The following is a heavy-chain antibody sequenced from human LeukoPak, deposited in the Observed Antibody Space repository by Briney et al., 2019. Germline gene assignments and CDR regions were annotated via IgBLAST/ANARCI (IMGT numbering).Heavy chain of an antibody. Sequence: RSQTLSLTCAISGDSVSSNSAAWNWIRQSPSRGLEWLGRTYYRSKWYNDYAVSVKSRITINPDTSKNQFSLQLNSVTPEDTAVYYCARAPFLGFLPTLWFGELSRWFDPWGQGTLVTVSS. D-gene: IGHD3-10*01. CDR3: ARAPFLGFLPTLWFGELSRWFDP. CDR2: TYYRSKWYN. J-gene: IGHJ5*02. V-gene: IGHV6-1*01. CDR1: GDSVSSNSAA.